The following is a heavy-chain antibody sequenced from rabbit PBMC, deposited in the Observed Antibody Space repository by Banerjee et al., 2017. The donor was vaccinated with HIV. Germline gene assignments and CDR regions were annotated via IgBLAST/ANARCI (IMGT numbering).Heavy chain of an antibody. V-gene: IGHV1S45*01. D-gene: IGHD4-1*01. CDR3: AGDPWSGWNL. CDR2: IYTGSGST. CDR1: GFSFSGSYW. Sequence: QEQLEESGGGLVKPGASLTLTCKASGFSFSGSYWMCWVRQAPGKGLEWIASIYTGSGSTYYASWAKGRFTISKTSSTTVTLQMTSLTAADTATYFCAGDPWSGWNLWGPGTLVTVS. J-gene: IGHJ4*01.